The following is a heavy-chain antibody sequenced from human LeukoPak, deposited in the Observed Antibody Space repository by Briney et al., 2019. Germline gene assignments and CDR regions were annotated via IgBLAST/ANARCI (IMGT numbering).Heavy chain of an antibody. Sequence: PSETLSLTCAVSGGSISSNNWRSWVRQPPGGGLEWIGEVNLQSSTNYNPSLKSRVAISVDKSENHISLKLTSVTAAATAVYYCARQPEGTWFDPWGQGTLVTVSS. CDR2: VNLQSST. D-gene: IGHD1-1*01. CDR1: GGSISSNNW. CDR3: ARQPEGTWFDP. J-gene: IGHJ5*02. V-gene: IGHV4-4*02.